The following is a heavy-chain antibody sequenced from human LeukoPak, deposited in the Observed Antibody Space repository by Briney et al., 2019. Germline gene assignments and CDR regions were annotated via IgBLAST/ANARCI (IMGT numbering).Heavy chain of an antibody. J-gene: IGHJ4*02. CDR3: ASSPSSYFDY. Sequence: GGSLRLSCAASGFTFSSYGMHWVRQAPGKGLEWVAFIRYDGSNKFYTDSVMGRFTVSRDNSKNMLYLQMSSLRTEDTGVYYCASSPSSYFDYWGQGTLVTVSS. D-gene: IGHD6-19*01. CDR2: IRYDGSNK. V-gene: IGHV3-30*02. CDR1: GFTFSSYG.